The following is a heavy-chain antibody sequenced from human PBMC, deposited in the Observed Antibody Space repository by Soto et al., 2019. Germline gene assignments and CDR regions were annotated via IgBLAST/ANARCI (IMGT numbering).Heavy chain of an antibody. CDR2: ISYDGSNK. J-gene: IGHJ4*02. CDR1: GFTFSSYG. CDR3: AKDRVGGVYSGYELPDY. D-gene: IGHD5-12*01. Sequence: GGSLRLSCAASGFTFSSYGMHWVRQAPGKGLEWVAVISYDGSNKYYADSVKGRFTISRDNSKNTLYLQMNSLRAEDTAVYYCAKDRVGGVYSGYELPDYWGQGTLVTVSS. V-gene: IGHV3-30*18.